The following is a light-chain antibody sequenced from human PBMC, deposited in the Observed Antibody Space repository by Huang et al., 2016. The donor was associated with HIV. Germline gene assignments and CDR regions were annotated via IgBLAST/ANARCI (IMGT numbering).Light chain of an antibody. V-gene: IGKV4-1*01. CDR2: WGS. J-gene: IGKJ4*01. Sequence: DIVMTQSPDSLAVSLGGRATINCKSSQSVLYSSNNKNYLAWYKQKPGQPPKLLIYWGSTRESGVPDRFSGSGSGTDFALTISSLQAEDVAVYYCQQYYSTLTFGGGTKVEIK. CDR1: QSVLYSSNNKNY. CDR3: QQYYSTLT.